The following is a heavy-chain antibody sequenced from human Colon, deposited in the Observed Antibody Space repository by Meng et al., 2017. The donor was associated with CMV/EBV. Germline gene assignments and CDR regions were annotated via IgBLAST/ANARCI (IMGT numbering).Heavy chain of an antibody. V-gene: IGHV5-51*01. D-gene: IGHD2-21*01. CDR1: GYNFATYW. CDR3: ARVTGYFHTTYYFDY. Sequence: GESLKISCKASGYNFATYWIGWVRQMPGKGLEWMGIIFPRDSNTRYSPSFQGQVAFSADTSIRTAYLQWNSLKASDSAMYYCARVTGYFHTTYYFDYWGQGTLVTVSS. CDR2: IFPRDSNT. J-gene: IGHJ4*02.